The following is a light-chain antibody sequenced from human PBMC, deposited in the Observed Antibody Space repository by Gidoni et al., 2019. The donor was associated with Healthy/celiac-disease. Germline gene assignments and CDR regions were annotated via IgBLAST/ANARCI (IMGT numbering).Light chain of an antibody. J-gene: IGKJ4*01. V-gene: IGKV1-39*01. Sequence: IQVTQSPSSLSASVGDRVTITCRASQSISSYLNWYQQKPGKAPKLLIYAASSLQSGVPSRFSGSGSGTDFTLTISNLQPEDFATYYCQQSYSTPPTFGGXTKVEIK. CDR3: QQSYSTPPT. CDR2: AAS. CDR1: QSISSY.